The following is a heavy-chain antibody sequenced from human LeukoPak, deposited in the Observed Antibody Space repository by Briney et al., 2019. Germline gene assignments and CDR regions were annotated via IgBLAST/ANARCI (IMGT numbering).Heavy chain of an antibody. CDR2: IISSGSYI. J-gene: IGHJ6*02. D-gene: IGHD3-10*01. V-gene: IGHV3-21*03. CDR1: GFTFSSYT. Sequence: PGGSLRLSCAASGFTFSSYTINWVRQAPGKGLEWVSSIISSGSYIYYADSVKGRFTISRDNAKNSLYLQMNSLRAEDTAVYYCARERYYYGSGSYYRLGYYYGMDVWGQGTTVTVSS. CDR3: ARERYYYGSGSYYRLGYYYGMDV.